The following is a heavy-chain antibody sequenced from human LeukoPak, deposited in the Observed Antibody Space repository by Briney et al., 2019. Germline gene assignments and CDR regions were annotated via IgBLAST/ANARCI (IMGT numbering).Heavy chain of an antibody. CDR3: ATPNAYDSSGYRFDY. CDR1: GYTLTELS. CDR2: FDPEDGET. Sequence: GESLKISCKVSGYTLTELSMHWVRQAPGKGREWMGGFDPEDGETIYAQKFQGRVTMTEDTSTDTAYMELSSLRSEDTAVYYCATPNAYDSSGYRFDYWGQGTLVTVSS. D-gene: IGHD3-22*01. V-gene: IGHV1-24*01. J-gene: IGHJ4*02.